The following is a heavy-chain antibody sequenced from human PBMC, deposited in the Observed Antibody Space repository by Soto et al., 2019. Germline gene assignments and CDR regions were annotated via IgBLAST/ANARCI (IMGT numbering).Heavy chain of an antibody. D-gene: IGHD6-13*01. CDR2: IYYSGST. V-gene: IGHV4-61*01. J-gene: IGHJ5*02. CDR1: GGSVSSGSYY. Sequence: QVQLQESGPGLVKPSETLSLTCTVSGGSVSSGSYYWSWIRQPPGKGLEWIGYIYYSGSTNYNPHLKSRVTISVDTSKNHFSLKLSSVTAADTAVYYCASGGIAAAALEGNWFDPWGQGTLVTVSS. CDR3: ASGGIAAAALEGNWFDP.